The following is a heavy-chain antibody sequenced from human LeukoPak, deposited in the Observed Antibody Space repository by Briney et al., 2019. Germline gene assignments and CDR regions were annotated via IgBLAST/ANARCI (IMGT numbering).Heavy chain of an antibody. D-gene: IGHD3-16*01. Sequence: PSETLSLTCTVSGGSISSYYWSWIRQPAGKGLEWIGRIYSSGSTDSSPSLKGRVNISVDKSKKQFSLKLSSVTAADTAVCYCARDGGYYYLDVWGKGTTVTVSS. CDR2: IYSSGST. J-gene: IGHJ6*03. CDR1: GGSISSYY. CDR3: ARDGGYYYLDV. V-gene: IGHV4-4*07.